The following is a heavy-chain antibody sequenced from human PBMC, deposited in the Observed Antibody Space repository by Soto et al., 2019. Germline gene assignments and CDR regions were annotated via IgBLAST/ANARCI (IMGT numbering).Heavy chain of an antibody. J-gene: IGHJ5*02. Sequence: QVQLVQSGADVKKPGSSVNVSCKASGGTLSSYAISWVRQAPGQGLEWMGGIIPIFGTATYAQKFQGRVTITADESTSTAYMDRRSLRTEDTAVYYGAREEATKWRWFDPWGQGTLVTVAS. CDR3: AREEATKWRWFDP. V-gene: IGHV1-69*01. CDR1: GGTLSSYA. CDR2: IIPIFGTA. D-gene: IGHD2-8*01.